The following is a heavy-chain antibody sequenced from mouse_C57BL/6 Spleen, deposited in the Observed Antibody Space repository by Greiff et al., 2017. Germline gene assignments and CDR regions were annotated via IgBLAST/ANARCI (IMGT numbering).Heavy chain of an antibody. V-gene: IGHV1-64*01. J-gene: IGHJ4*01. CDR3: ARGDYYGSGLPMDY. D-gene: IGHD1-1*01. Sequence: VQLQQPGAELVKPGASVKLSCKASGYTFTSYWMHWVKQRPGQGLEWIGMIHPNSGSTNYNEKFKSKATLTVDKSSSTAYMQLSSLTSEDSAVYYCARGDYYGSGLPMDYWGQGTSVTVSS. CDR2: IHPNSGST. CDR1: GYTFTSYW.